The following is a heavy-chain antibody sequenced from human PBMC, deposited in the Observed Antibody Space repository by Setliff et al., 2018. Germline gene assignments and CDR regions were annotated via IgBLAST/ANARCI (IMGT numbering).Heavy chain of an antibody. J-gene: IGHJ3*02. V-gene: IGHV1-18*01. D-gene: IGHD2-21*01. Sequence: ASVKVSCKASDYTFSNYGITWVRQAPGQGLEWMGWISAYNGDTTYTQNLQGRVTLTTDTSTTTAYMELRSLRSDDTAVYYCARDRAYFSSSHDAFDIWGQGTMVTVS. CDR1: DYTFSNYG. CDR2: ISAYNGDT. CDR3: ARDRAYFSSSHDAFDI.